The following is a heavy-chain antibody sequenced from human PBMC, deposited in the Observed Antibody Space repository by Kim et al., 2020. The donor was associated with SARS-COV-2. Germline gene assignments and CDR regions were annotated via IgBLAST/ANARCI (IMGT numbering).Heavy chain of an antibody. J-gene: IGHJ1*01. CDR2: TYYRSKWYN. V-gene: IGHV6-1*01. CDR3: AREEYSSGLYFQH. CDR1: GDSVSSNSAA. Sequence: SQTLSLTCAISGDSVSSNSAAWNWIRQSLSRGLEWLGRTYYRSKWYNDYAVSVKSRITINPDTSKNQFSLQLNSVTPEDTAVYYCAREEYSSGLYFQHWGQGTLVTVSS. D-gene: IGHD6-19*01.